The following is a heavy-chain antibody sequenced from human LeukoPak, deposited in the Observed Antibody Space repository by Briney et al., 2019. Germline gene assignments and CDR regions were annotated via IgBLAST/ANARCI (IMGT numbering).Heavy chain of an antibody. CDR2: INSDGSST. CDR1: GFTFSTYG. CDR3: TRQAYSNIDY. V-gene: IGHV3-74*01. J-gene: IGHJ4*02. Sequence: GGSLRLSCAASGFTFSTYGMHWVRQAPGKGLVWVSRINSDGSSTSYADSVKGRFTISRDNAKNALYLQMNSLRAEDTAVYYCTRQAYSNIDYWGQGTLVTVSS. D-gene: IGHD4-11*01.